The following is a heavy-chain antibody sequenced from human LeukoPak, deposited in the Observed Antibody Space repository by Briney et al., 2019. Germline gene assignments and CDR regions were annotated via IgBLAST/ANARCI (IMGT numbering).Heavy chain of an antibody. CDR1: GFSSSNYW. D-gene: IGHD5-18*01. V-gene: IGHV3-7*03. Sequence: GGSLRLSCAASGFSSSNYWMTWIRHAPGKGLEWVATIKGDGSDKRYVDSVKGRFTISRDDVKNSLYLQLNNLRAEDTAIYYCARAQWGYPFDVWGQGTRVTVSS. CDR2: IKGDGSDK. J-gene: IGHJ3*01. CDR3: ARAQWGYPFDV.